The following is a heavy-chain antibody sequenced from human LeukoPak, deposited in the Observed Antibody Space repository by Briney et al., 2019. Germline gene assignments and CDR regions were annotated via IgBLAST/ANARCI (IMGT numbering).Heavy chain of an antibody. D-gene: IGHD4-17*01. CDR2: ISDSGGST. V-gene: IGHV3-23*01. Sequence: GGSLTLSCAASGFTFCSYPVSRVPPAPGKALEGVSAISDSGGSTYYADSVKGRFTISRDKSKNTLYLQMNSLRAEDTAVYYCAKFGDYGDYVDAFDIWGQGTMVTVSS. CDR3: AKFGDYGDYVDAFDI. J-gene: IGHJ3*02. CDR1: GFTFCSYP.